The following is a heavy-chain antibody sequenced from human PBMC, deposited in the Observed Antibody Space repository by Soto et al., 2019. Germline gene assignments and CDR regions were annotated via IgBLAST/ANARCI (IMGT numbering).Heavy chain of an antibody. V-gene: IGHV1-69*12. D-gene: IGHD2-21*02. CDR3: PRGVAVTGYCMYV. Sequence: QVQLVQSGAEVKKPGSSVKVSCKASGGTFSSYAISWVRQAPGQGLEWMGGIIPIFGTANYAQKFQGRVTITADDSTLTAYMDPTSLRSAATAVYYCPRGVAVTGYCMYVWGQGPTVTVS. CDR1: GGTFSSYA. CDR2: IIPIFGTA. J-gene: IGHJ6*02.